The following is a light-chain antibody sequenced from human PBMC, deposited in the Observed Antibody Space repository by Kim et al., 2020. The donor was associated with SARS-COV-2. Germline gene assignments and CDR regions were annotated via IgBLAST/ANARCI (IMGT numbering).Light chain of an antibody. CDR2: GKN. CDR1: SLRSYY. V-gene: IGLV3-19*01. CDR3: NSLDSSGNHLV. J-gene: IGLJ2*01. Sequence: SSELTQDPAVSVALGQTVRITCQGDSLRSYYASWYQQKPGQAPVLVIYGKNNRPSGIPDRFSGSSSGNTASLTITAAQAEDEADYYCNSLDSSGNHLVFG.